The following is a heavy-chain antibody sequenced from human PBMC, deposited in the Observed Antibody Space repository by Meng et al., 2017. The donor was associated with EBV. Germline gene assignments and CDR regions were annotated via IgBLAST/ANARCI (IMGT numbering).Heavy chain of an antibody. V-gene: IGHV1-69*06. CDR1: GGTFSSYA. CDR2: IIPIFGTA. J-gene: IGHJ4*02. D-gene: IGHD6-13*01. CDR3: ARAEIAAAGRLDY. Sequence: QVQRVQAGAEGKNPGSSGKGPCKASGGTFSSYAISWVRQAPGQGLEWMGGIIPIFGTANYAQKFQGRVTITADKSTSTAYMELSSLRSEDTAVYYCARAEIAAAGRLDYWGQGTLVTVSS.